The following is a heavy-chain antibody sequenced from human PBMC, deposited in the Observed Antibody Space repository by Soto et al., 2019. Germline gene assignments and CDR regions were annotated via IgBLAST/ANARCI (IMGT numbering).Heavy chain of an antibody. CDR1: GGSFSGYY. CDR3: ARGRDIVVVPAANPATGMDV. CDR2: INHSGST. V-gene: IGHV4-34*01. J-gene: IGHJ6*02. Sequence: SETLSLTCAVYGGSFSGYYWSWIRQPPGKGLEWIGEINHSGSTNYNPSLKSRVTISVDTSKNQFSLKLSSVAAADTAVYYCARGRDIVVVPAANPATGMDVWGQGTTVTVSS. D-gene: IGHD2-2*01.